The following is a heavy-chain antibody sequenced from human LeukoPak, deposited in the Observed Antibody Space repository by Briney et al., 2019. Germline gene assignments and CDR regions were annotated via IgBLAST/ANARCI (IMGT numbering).Heavy chain of an antibody. J-gene: IGHJ5*02. CDR2: IYYSGST. Sequence: SETLSLTCTVSGGSISSYYWSWIRQPPGKGLEWIGYIYYSGSTNYNPSLKSRVTISVDTSKNQFSLKLSSVTAADTAVYYCARAPRRFGVSWFDPWGQGTLVTVSS. V-gene: IGHV4-59*01. CDR3: ARAPRRFGVSWFDP. D-gene: IGHD3-10*01. CDR1: GGSISSYY.